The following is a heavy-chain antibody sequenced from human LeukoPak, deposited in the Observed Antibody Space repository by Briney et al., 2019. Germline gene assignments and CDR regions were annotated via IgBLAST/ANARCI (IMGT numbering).Heavy chain of an antibody. D-gene: IGHD6-13*01. Sequence: GASVKVSCKASGYTFTGYYMHWVRQAPGQGLEWMGWINPNSGGTNYAQKFQGRVTMTRDTSISTAYTELSRLRSDDTAVYYCARVRFGSSSWYDYWGQGTLVTVSS. V-gene: IGHV1-2*02. CDR3: ARVRFGSSSWYDY. CDR1: GYTFTGYY. J-gene: IGHJ4*02. CDR2: INPNSGGT.